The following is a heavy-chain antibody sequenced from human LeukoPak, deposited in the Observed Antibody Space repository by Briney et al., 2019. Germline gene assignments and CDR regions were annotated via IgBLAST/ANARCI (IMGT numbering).Heavy chain of an antibody. Sequence: GGSLRLSCAASGFTFSSYGMHWVRQAPGKGLEWVAVISYDGSNKYYADSVKGRFTISRDNSKNTLYLQMNSLRAEDTAVYYCAKDRLGGYCSGGSCPDALDYWGQGTLVTVSS. CDR2: ISYDGSNK. J-gene: IGHJ4*02. CDR1: GFTFSSYG. V-gene: IGHV3-30*18. D-gene: IGHD2-15*01. CDR3: AKDRLGGYCSGGSCPDALDY.